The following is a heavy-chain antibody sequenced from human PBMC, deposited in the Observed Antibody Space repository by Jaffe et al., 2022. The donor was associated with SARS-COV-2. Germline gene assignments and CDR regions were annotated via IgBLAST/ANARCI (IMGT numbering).Heavy chain of an antibody. V-gene: IGHV3-33*01. Sequence: QVQLVESGGGVVQPGRSLRLSCAASGFTFSSYGMHWVRQAPGKGLEWVVVIWYDGSRIHYADSVKGRFTISRDDSKNTLYLQMNSLRVEDTAVYYCARLGSSWAIDYWGQGTLVTVSS. CDR1: GFTFSSYG. CDR3: ARLGSSWAIDY. CDR2: IWYDGSRI. J-gene: IGHJ4*02. D-gene: IGHD1-26*01.